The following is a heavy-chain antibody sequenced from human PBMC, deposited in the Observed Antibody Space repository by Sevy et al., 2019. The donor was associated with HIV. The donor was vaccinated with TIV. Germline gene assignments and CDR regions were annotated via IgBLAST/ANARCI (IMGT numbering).Heavy chain of an antibody. Sequence: GGSLRLSCAASGFTFSSYSMNWVRQAPGKGLEWVSSISSSSSYRYYADSVKGRFTISRDNAKTSLFLQMNSLRAEDTAVYYCARDLPPSATTVAHFDYWGRGTLVTVSS. CDR3: ARDLPPSATTVAHFDY. D-gene: IGHD4-17*01. J-gene: IGHJ4*02. CDR1: GFTFSSYS. CDR2: ISSSSSYR. V-gene: IGHV3-21*01.